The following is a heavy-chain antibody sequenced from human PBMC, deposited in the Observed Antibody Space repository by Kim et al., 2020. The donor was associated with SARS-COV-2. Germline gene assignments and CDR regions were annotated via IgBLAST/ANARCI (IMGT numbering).Heavy chain of an antibody. D-gene: IGHD3-10*01. CDR3: TRGVLLWFGELSEEDDFDY. V-gene: IGHV3-49*03. CDR1: GFTFGDYA. Sequence: GGSLRLSCTASGFTFGDYAMSWFRQAPGKGLEWVGFIRSKAYGGTTEYAASVKGRFTISRDDSKSIAYLQMNSLKTEDTAVYYCTRGVLLWFGELSEEDDFDYWGQGTLVTVSS. CDR2: IRSKAYGGTT. J-gene: IGHJ4*02.